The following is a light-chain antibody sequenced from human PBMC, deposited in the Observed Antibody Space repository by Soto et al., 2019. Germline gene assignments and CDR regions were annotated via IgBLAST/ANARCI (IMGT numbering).Light chain of an antibody. CDR3: QQYGSSPNT. V-gene: IGKV3-20*01. Sequence: EVVMTQSPATLSVSPGERATLSCRASESVSRNLAWYQQKPGQAPRLLIYGASSRATGIPDRFSGSGSGTGFTLTINRLEPEDFAVYYCQQYGSSPNTFGQGTRLEIK. J-gene: IGKJ5*01. CDR2: GAS. CDR1: ESVSRN.